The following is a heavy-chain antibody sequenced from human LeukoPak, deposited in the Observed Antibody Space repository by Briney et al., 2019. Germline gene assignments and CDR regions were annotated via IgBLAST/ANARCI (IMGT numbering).Heavy chain of an antibody. CDR1: GFTFSDYY. CDR3: AGEATVVTIFDY. J-gene: IGHJ4*02. D-gene: IGHD4-23*01. Sequence: GGSLRLSCAASGFTFSDYYMSWIRQAPGKGLEWVSYISSSGSTIYYADSVKGRFTISRDNAKNSLYLQMNSLRAEDTAVYYCAGEATVVTIFDYWGQGTLVTVSS. CDR2: ISSSGSTI. V-gene: IGHV3-11*01.